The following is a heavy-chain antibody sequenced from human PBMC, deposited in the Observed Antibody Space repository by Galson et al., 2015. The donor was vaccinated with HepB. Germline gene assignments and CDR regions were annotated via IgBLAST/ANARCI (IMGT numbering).Heavy chain of an antibody. V-gene: IGHV1-46*01. J-gene: IGHJ3*02. CDR2: INPSGGST. D-gene: IGHD3-9*01. Sequence: SVKVSCKASGYTFTSYYMHWVRQAPGQGLEWMGIINPSGGSTSYAQKFQGRVTMTRDTSTSTVYMELSSLRSEDTAVYYCARDGSGVDYDILTEDAFDIWGQGTMVTVSS. CDR1: GYTFTSYY. CDR3: ARDGSGVDYDILTEDAFDI.